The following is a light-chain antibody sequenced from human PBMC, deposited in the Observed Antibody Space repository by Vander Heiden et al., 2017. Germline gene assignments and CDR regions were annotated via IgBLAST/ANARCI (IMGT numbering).Light chain of an antibody. J-gene: IGLJ1*01. CDR2: QTY. CDR3: QEWESGTRV. CDR1: KVGDKY. Sequence: SYDLTKPPAASVSPGQTASITCSEDKVGDKYVSWYQQKPAQSHGLGTYQTYKRFAVFPQRFSGSHSENTAILTISGTHAMDECYDYCQEWESGTRVFGAGTKVTVL. V-gene: IGLV3-1*01.